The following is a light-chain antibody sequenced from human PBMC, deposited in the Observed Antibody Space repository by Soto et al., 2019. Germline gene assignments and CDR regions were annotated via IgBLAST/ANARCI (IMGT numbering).Light chain of an antibody. CDR2: KAS. CDR1: QTISSW. Sequence: DIQMAQSPSTLAGPLGDRFTITCLASQTISSWLAWYQQKPGKAPKLLIYKASTLKSGVPSRFSGSGSGTEFTLTISSLQPDDFATYYCQHYNSYSEAFGQGTKVDIK. J-gene: IGKJ1*01. CDR3: QHYNSYSEA. V-gene: IGKV1-5*03.